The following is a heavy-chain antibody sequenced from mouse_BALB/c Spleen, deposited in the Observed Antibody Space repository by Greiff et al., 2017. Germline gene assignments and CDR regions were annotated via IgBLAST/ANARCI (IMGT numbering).Heavy chain of an antibody. CDR1: GYTFTSYW. CDR2: INPSNGRT. CDR3: ASPDYYGSSSFDY. Sequence: QVQLQQSGAELVKPGASVKLSCKASGYTFTSYWMHWVKQRPGQGLEWIGEINPSNGRTNYNEKFKSKATLTVDKSSSTAYMQLSSLTSEDSAVYYCASPDYYGSSSFDYWGQGTTLTVSS. J-gene: IGHJ2*01. D-gene: IGHD1-1*01. V-gene: IGHV1S81*02.